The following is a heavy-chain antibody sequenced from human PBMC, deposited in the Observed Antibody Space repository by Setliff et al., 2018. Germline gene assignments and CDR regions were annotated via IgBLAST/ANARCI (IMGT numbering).Heavy chain of an antibody. D-gene: IGHD2-2*01. Sequence: GGSLRLSCAASGFTFSKYWMSWVRQAPGKGLEWVANIKEDGSDQYYVDSVEGRFTVSRDNAKNSLYLQMNSLRFDDTAVYYCVKGSQYLPVGDFWGQGTLVTVSS. J-gene: IGHJ4*02. V-gene: IGHV3-7*01. CDR1: GFTFSKYW. CDR3: VKGSQYLPVGDF. CDR2: IKEDGSDQ.